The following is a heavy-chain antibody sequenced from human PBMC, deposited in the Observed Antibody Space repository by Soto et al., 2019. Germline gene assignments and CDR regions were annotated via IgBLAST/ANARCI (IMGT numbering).Heavy chain of an antibody. CDR2: ITFRGDYT. Sequence: EVQLLESGGGLVSPGGSLRLSCAASGFTFSSYAMSWVRQAPGKGLEWLAGITFRGDYTYYADSVKGRFSLSRDNSRNRLDLQMNNLKVEDTALYYCAKLGTMGVFDNWGQGTLLTLSS. J-gene: IGHJ4*02. V-gene: IGHV3-23*01. D-gene: IGHD1-26*01. CDR3: AKLGTMGVFDN. CDR1: GFTFSSYA.